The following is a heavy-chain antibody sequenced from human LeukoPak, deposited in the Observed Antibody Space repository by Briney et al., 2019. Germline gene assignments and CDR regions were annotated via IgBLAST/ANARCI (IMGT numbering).Heavy chain of an antibody. CDR2: INPSGGST. CDR3: ARVGERWLQFSYFDY. J-gene: IGHJ4*02. D-gene: IGHD5-24*01. CDR1: GYTFTSYY. V-gene: IGHV1-46*01. Sequence: ASVKVSCKASGYTFTSYYMHWVRQAPGQGLEWMGIINPSGGSTSYAQKFQGRVTMTRDTSTSTVYMELSSLRSEDTAVYYCARVGERWLQFSYFDYWGQETLVSVSS.